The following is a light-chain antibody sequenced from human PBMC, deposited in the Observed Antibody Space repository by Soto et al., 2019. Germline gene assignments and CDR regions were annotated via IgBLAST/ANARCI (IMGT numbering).Light chain of an antibody. Sequence: QSVLTQPPSVSGAPGQRVTISCTGSSSNIGAGSDVHWYQQLPGTAPKLLIYGNNNRPSGVPDRFSGSKSGTSASLAITGLRAEDEADYSCQSYDSSLRGIFGGGTKVTVL. CDR3: QSYDSSLRGI. CDR2: GNN. CDR1: SSNIGAGSD. J-gene: IGLJ2*01. V-gene: IGLV1-40*01.